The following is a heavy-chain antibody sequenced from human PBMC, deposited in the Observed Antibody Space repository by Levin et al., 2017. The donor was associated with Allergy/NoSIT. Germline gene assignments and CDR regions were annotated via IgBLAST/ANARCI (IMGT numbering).Heavy chain of an antibody. Sequence: ASVKVSCKASGYTFTSYGISWVRQGPGQVLEWMGWISTYNGNVRYSQNFQARFIMTTDTSTNTAYMELRSLRSDDTAVYYCARDSRDFGDYIDYWGQGTLVTVSS. CDR1: GYTFTSYG. D-gene: IGHD5-24*01. CDR3: ARDSRDFGDYIDY. J-gene: IGHJ4*02. V-gene: IGHV1-18*01. CDR2: ISTYNGNV.